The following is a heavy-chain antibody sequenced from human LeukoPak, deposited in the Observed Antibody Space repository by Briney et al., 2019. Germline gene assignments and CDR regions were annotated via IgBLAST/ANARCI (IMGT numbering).Heavy chain of an antibody. D-gene: IGHD3-10*01. V-gene: IGHV3-21*01. Sequence: GGSLRLSCAASGFTVSSYSMNWVRQAPGKGLEWVSSISSSSSYIYYADSVKGRFTISRDNAKNSLYLQMNSLRAEDTAVYYCARVYHPYYYGSGSPDYWSQGTLVTVSS. J-gene: IGHJ4*02. CDR3: ARVYHPYYYGSGSPDY. CDR1: GFTVSSYS. CDR2: ISSSSSYI.